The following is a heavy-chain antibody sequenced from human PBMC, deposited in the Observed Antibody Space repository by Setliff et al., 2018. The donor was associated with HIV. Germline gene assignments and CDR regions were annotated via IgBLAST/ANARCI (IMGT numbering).Heavy chain of an antibody. Sequence: PSETLSLTCAVYGESFSGYYWSWIRQPAGKGLEWLGEINHSGRAKYNPSLKSRASISADQSENQFSLRLSSVTAADTAVYYCARSSYCSGGSCSTFAYWGQGTLVTVSS. D-gene: IGHD2-15*01. V-gene: IGHV4-34*01. J-gene: IGHJ4*02. CDR1: GESFSGYY. CDR2: INHSGRA. CDR3: ARSSYCSGGSCSTFAY.